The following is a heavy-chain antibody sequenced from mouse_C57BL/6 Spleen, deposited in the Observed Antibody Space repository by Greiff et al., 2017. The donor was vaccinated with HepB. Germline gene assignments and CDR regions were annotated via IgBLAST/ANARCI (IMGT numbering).Heavy chain of an antibody. CDR2: INPNNGGT. J-gene: IGHJ2*01. V-gene: IGHV1-18*01. CDR1: GYTFTDYN. D-gene: IGHD1-1*01. Sequence: EVQLQQSGPELVKPGASVKIPCKASGYTFTDYNMDWVKQSHGKSLEWIGDINPNNGGTIYNQKFKGKATLTVDKSSSTAYMEIRSLTSEDTAVYYCARLPYYGSSYGYFDYWGQGTTLTVSS. CDR3: ARLPYYGSSYGYFDY.